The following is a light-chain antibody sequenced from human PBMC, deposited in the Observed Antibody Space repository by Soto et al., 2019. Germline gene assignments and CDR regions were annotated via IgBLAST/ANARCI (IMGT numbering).Light chain of an antibody. Sequence: DIQMTQSPSTLSASVGDRVAITCRASQYVSRSLAWYQQKPGKAPKLLIYDASTLESGVPSRFSGSGSGTEFTLTISSLQPDDFATYYCQQYNAYSWTCGQGTKVEIK. CDR2: DAS. V-gene: IGKV1-5*01. CDR3: QQYNAYSWT. CDR1: QYVSRS. J-gene: IGKJ1*01.